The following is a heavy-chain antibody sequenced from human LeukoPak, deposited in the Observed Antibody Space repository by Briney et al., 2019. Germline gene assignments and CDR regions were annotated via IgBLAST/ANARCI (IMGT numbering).Heavy chain of an antibody. D-gene: IGHD3-10*01. CDR2: ISAYNGNT. J-gene: IGHJ2*01. V-gene: IGHV1-18*01. CDR1: GYTFTSYG. CDR3: ARDDGRFGLPDWYFDL. Sequence: ASVKASCKASGYTFTSYGISWVRQAPGQGLEWMGWISAYNGNTNYAQKLQGRVTMTTDTSTSTAYMELRSLRSDDTAVYYCARDDGRFGLPDWYFDLWGRGTLVTVSS.